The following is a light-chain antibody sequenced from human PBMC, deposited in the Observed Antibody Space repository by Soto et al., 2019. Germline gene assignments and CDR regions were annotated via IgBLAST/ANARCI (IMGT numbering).Light chain of an antibody. V-gene: IGKV1-39*01. Sequence: DIQLTQSPSSLSTSVGDRVTITCRASQGISSYLNWYQQKPGKAPNLLIYDASSLQSGVPSRFSGIGSGTDFTLTISSLQHEDFGTFYCQQSYSTPLTFGQGTKLEIK. CDR3: QQSYSTPLT. CDR2: DAS. J-gene: IGKJ2*01. CDR1: QGISSY.